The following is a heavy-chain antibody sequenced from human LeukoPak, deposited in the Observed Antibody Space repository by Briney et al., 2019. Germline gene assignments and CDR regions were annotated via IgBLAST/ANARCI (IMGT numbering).Heavy chain of an antibody. CDR2: INWNGGST. V-gene: IGHV3-20*04. J-gene: IGHJ4*02. D-gene: IGHD3-3*01. CDR3: ARGGITIFGGIIYQDY. CDR1: GFTFDENA. Sequence: GGSLRLSCAASGFTFDENAMHWVRQAPGKGLEWVSGINWNGGSTGYVDSVKGRFTISRDNAKNSLYLQMNSLRAEDTAFYYCARGGITIFGGIIYQDYWGQGTLVTVSS.